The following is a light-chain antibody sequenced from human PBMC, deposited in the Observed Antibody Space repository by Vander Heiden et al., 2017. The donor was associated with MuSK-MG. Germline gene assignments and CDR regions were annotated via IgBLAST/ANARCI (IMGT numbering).Light chain of an antibody. J-gene: IGKJ4*01. Sequence: DIQMTQSPASLSASVGDRVTISCRASQSISTSLNRYQQKPGKAPKLLIYTASSLHSGVPSRFSGGGSETDFTLTISSLQPEDFATYYCQQTYRSPPVTFGGGTTVDIK. CDR3: QQTYRSPPVT. CDR1: QSISTS. V-gene: IGKV1-39*01. CDR2: TAS.